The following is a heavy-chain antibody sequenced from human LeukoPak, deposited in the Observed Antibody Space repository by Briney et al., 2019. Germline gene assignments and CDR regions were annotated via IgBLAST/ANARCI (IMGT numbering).Heavy chain of an antibody. D-gene: IGHD7-27*01. CDR1: GFTFSSYA. CDR3: ARDPWGFSFEY. J-gene: IGHJ4*02. Sequence: PGGSLRLSCAASGFTFSSYAMHWVRQAPGKGLEYVSAISSNGGSTYYANSVKGRFTISRDNSKNTLYLQMGSLRAEDMAVYYCARDPWGFSFEYWGQGTLVTVSS. CDR2: ISSNGGST. V-gene: IGHV3-64*01.